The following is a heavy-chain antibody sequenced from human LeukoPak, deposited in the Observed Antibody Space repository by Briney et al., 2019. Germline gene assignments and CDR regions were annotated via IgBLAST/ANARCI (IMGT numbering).Heavy chain of an antibody. V-gene: IGHV3-23*01. CDR1: GFTFSSYA. CDR3: ARDRYCSSASCYGGDY. CDR2: INDSGDST. J-gene: IGHJ4*02. Sequence: QSGGSLRLSCAASGFTFSSYAMSWVRQAPGKGLEWVSAINDSGDSTYSADSVKGRFTISRDNSKNTLYLQMNSLRAEDTAVYYCARDRYCSSASCYGGDYWGQGTLVTVSS. D-gene: IGHD2-2*01.